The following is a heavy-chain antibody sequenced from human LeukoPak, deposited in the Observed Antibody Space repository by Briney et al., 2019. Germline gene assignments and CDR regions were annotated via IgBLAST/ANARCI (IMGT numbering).Heavy chain of an antibody. Sequence: SETLSLTCTVSGYSISSGYYWGWIRQPPGKGLEWIGSIYHSGSTYYNPSLKSRVTISVDTSKNQFSLKLSSVTAADTAVYYCARVDAYSGYDWGHSDYWGQGTLVTVSS. CDR2: IYHSGST. J-gene: IGHJ4*02. D-gene: IGHD5-12*01. V-gene: IGHV4-38-2*02. CDR3: ARVDAYSGYDWGHSDY. CDR1: GYSISSGYY.